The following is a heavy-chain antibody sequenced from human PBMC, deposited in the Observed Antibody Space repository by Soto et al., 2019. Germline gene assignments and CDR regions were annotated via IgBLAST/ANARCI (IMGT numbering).Heavy chain of an antibody. CDR3: AKPDYGDYLSLDY. V-gene: IGHV3-30*18. D-gene: IGHD4-17*01. CDR1: GFTFSSYG. CDR2: ISYDGSNK. J-gene: IGHJ4*02. Sequence: QVQLVESGGVVVQPGRSLRLSCAASGFTFSSYGMHWVRQAPGKGLEWVAVISYDGSNKYYADSVKGRFTISRDNSKNTLDLQMNSLRGEDTAVYYCAKPDYGDYLSLDYWCQGTLVTVSS.